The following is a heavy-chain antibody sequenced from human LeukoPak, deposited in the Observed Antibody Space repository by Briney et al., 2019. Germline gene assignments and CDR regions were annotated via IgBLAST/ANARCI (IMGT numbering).Heavy chain of an antibody. J-gene: IGHJ6*02. CDR1: GYTFTSYD. CDR2: MNPNSGNT. D-gene: IGHD6-6*01. Sequence: GASVKVSCKASGYTFTSYDINWVRQATGQGLEWMGWMNPNSGNTGYAQKFQGRVTMTRNTSISTAYMELSSLRSEDTAVYYCARGGALGGSSNFYYYNYGMDVWGQGTTVTVSS. CDR3: ARGGALGGSSNFYYYNYGMDV. V-gene: IGHV1-8*01.